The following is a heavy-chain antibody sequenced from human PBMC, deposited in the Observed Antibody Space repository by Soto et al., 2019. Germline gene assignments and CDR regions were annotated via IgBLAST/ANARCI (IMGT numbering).Heavy chain of an antibody. D-gene: IGHD3-3*01. CDR1: GGTFSSYA. V-gene: IGHV1-69*05. J-gene: IGHJ4*02. CDR3: ARGTGRYDFWSGNPLPYYFDY. Sequence: SVKVSSKASGGTFSSYAISWVRQAPGQGLEWMGGIIPIFGTANYAQKFQGRVAITTDTSTSTAYMELRSLRSDDTAVYYCARGTGRYDFWSGNPLPYYFDYWGQGTLVNVSS. CDR2: IIPIFGTA.